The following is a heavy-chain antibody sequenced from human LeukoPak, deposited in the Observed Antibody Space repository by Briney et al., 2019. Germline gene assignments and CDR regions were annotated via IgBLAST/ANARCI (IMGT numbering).Heavy chain of an antibody. J-gene: IGHJ4*02. Sequence: PGGSLRLSCAASGLTFTSYAMNWVRQAPGKGLEWVSAISGSGGSTYYADSVKGRFTISRDNSKNTLFLQMNSLRAEDTAIYYCAKPMGARYYFDLWGQGTLVTVSS. D-gene: IGHD1-26*01. CDR3: AKPMGARYYFDL. V-gene: IGHV3-23*01. CDR2: ISGSGGST. CDR1: GLTFTSYA.